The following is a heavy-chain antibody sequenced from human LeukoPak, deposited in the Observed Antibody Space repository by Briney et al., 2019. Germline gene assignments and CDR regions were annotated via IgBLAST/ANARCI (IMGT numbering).Heavy chain of an antibody. CDR2: ISAEGYT. Sequence: PGGSLRLSCVASGFTVSSDFMGWVRQAPGKGLQWLSLISAEGYTYYADSVKGRFTISRDNSKNTLYLQMNSLRAEDTAVYYCAKDGNSGSYYYFDYWGQGTLVTVSS. CDR3: AKDGNSGSYYYFDY. J-gene: IGHJ4*02. D-gene: IGHD1-26*01. V-gene: IGHV3-53*01. CDR1: GFTVSSDF.